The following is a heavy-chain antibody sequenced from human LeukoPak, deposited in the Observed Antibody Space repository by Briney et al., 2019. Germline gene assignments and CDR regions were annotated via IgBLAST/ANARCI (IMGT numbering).Heavy chain of an antibody. CDR3: ARLGVVPAAIDY. V-gene: IGHV4-59*12. D-gene: IGHD2-2*01. CDR1: GGSLSNYY. Sequence: SETLSLTCTVSGGSLSNYYWSWIRQPPGKGLEWIAYIYYSGSTNYNPSLESRVTISVDTSKNQFSLKLSSVTAADTAVYYCARLGVVPAAIDYWGQGTLVTVSS. J-gene: IGHJ4*02. CDR2: IYYSGST.